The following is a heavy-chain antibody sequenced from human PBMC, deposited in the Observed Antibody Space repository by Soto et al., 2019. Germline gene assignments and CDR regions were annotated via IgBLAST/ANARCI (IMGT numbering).Heavy chain of an antibody. CDR3: AREGGSYMVEGFVY. D-gene: IGHD1-26*01. Sequence: ASVKVSCKASGGTFSSYAISWVRQAPGQGLEWMGGIIPIFGTANYAQKFQGRVTITADESTSTAYMELSSLRSEDTAVYYCAREGGSYMVEGFVYWGQGTLVTVSS. CDR2: IIPIFGTA. CDR1: GGTFSSYA. V-gene: IGHV1-69*13. J-gene: IGHJ4*02.